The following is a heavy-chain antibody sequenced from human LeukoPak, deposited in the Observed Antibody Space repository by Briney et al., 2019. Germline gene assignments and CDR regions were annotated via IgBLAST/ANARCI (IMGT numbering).Heavy chain of an antibody. D-gene: IGHD3-22*01. Sequence: PSETLSLTCNVSGGSITSYYWNWIRQPPGKGLEWIGYIYYTGSTNSNPSLKSRLTISLDTSKKQFSLKLSSVTAADTAIYYRASSYFYDGNRYFDYWGQGALVTVSS. J-gene: IGHJ4*02. CDR3: ASSYFYDGNRYFDY. CDR2: IYYTGST. CDR1: GGSITSYY. V-gene: IGHV4-59*08.